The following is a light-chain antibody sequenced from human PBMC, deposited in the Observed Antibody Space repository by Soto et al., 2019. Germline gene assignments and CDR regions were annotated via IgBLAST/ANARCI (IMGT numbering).Light chain of an antibody. V-gene: IGLV8-61*01. Sequence: QAVVTQEPSFSVSPGGTVTLTCGLSSGSVSTSYHPSWYQQTPGQAPRTLISSTDTRSSGVPDRFSGSILGNKAALTITGAQADDESDYYCVLYMGSGTWVFGGGTKLTVL. J-gene: IGLJ3*02. CDR3: VLYMGSGTWV. CDR2: STD. CDR1: SGSVSTSYH.